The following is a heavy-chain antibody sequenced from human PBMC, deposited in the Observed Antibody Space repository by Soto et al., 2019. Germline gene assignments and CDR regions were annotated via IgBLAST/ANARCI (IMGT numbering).Heavy chain of an antibody. J-gene: IGHJ6*02. Sequence: PSETLSLTCAVYGGSFSGYYWGWIRQPPGKGLEWIGEINHSGSTNYNPSLKSRVTISVDTSKNQFSLKLSSVTAADTAVYYCARKRTVVVPAAIRYYYYYYGMDVWGQGATVTVSS. D-gene: IGHD2-2*02. CDR3: ARKRTVVVPAAIRYYYYYYGMDV. CDR1: GGSFSGYY. CDR2: INHSGST. V-gene: IGHV4-34*01.